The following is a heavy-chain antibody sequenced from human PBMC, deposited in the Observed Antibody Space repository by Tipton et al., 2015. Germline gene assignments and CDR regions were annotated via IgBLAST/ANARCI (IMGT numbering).Heavy chain of an antibody. V-gene: IGHV3-53*01. CDR2: IYNGGST. CDR1: GFTVTNNY. Sequence: VQLVQSGGGLIQPGGSLRLSCAASGFTVTNNYMTWVRQTPGKGLEWVSLIYNGGSTNYADSVKGRFTISRDESKSTLFLQMNSLRAEDTAVYYCATGRTLYGMAYTMDVWGQGTTVTVSS. CDR3: ATGRTLYGMAYTMDV. J-gene: IGHJ6*02. D-gene: IGHD1-1*01.